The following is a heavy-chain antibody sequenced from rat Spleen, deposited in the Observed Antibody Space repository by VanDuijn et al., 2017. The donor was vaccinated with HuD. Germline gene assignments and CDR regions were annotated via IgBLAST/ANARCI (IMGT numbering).Heavy chain of an antibody. CDR1: GFTFSNYY. CDR3: TTLAMMVINGVMDA. V-gene: IGHV5-27*01. CDR2: ISTGGGNT. J-gene: IGHJ4*01. Sequence: EVQLVESGGGLVQPGRSLKLSCAASGFTFSNYYMAWVRQAPTKGLEWVASISTGGGNTYYRDSVKGRFTISRDNAKSSLYLQMDSLRSEDTATYYCTTLAMMVINGVMDAWGQGASVTVSS. D-gene: IGHD1-12*03.